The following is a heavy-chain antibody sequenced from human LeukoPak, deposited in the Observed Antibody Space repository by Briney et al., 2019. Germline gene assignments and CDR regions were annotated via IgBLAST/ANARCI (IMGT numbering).Heavy chain of an antibody. V-gene: IGHV3-33*01. Sequence: QSGRSLRLSCAASGFTFSSYGMHWVRQAPGKGLEWVAVIWYDGSNKYYADSVKGRFTISRDNSKNTLYLQMNSLRAEDTAVYYCARELDAFDIWGQGTMVTVSS. J-gene: IGHJ3*02. CDR3: ARELDAFDI. CDR2: IWYDGSNK. CDR1: GFTFSSYG.